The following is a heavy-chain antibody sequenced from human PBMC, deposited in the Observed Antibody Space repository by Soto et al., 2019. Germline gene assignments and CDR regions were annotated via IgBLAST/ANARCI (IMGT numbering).Heavy chain of an antibody. V-gene: IGHV2-5*01. CDR3: AHSDGGYEIIYFDF. J-gene: IGHJ4*02. Sequence: SGDPVVKGSTLLPLPGGPSVYSINTHGVPAGLLRPTPGGALAWVTLIYYNDDRRFSPSLKTRLTITGDTSKNQVVLSLTNVDPGDTATYFCAHSDGGYEIIYFDFWGQGIPVT. CDR2: IYYNDDR. CDR1: VYSINTHGVP. D-gene: IGHD5-12*01.